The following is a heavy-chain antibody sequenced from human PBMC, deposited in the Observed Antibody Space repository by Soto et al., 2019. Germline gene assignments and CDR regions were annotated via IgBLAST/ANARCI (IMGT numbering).Heavy chain of an antibody. D-gene: IGHD5-12*01. CDR2: ISPSGGDT. J-gene: IGHJ6*02. CDR3: ARADSGYAHGYYYYGMDV. CDR1: GFTFSSYA. Sequence: GGSLRLSCTASGFTFSSYAMSWVRQAPEKGLEWVSAISPSGGDTYYADSVKGRFTISRDNSKNTQYLQMNSLRAEDTAVYYCARADSGYAHGYYYYGMDVWGQGTTVTVSS. V-gene: IGHV3-23*01.